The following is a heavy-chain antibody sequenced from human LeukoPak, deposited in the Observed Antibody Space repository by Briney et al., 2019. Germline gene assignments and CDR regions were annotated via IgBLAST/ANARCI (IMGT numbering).Heavy chain of an antibody. D-gene: IGHD6-6*01. V-gene: IGHV1-8*03. Sequence: ASVKVSCKASGYSFTNYDINWVRQATGQGLEWMGWMNPKSGDTGYSQKFQGRVFITRDTSINTAYMELSSLGSDDTAVYYCARASAYSSSFVGGPWGQGTLVTVSS. J-gene: IGHJ5*02. CDR3: ARASAYSSSFVGGP. CDR2: MNPKSGDT. CDR1: GYSFTNYD.